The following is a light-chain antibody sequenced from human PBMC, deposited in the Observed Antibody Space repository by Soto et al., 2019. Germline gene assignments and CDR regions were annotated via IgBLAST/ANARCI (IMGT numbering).Light chain of an antibody. CDR1: QSVSNNY. Sequence: IVLTQSPGTLSLSPGERATLSCRASQSVSNNYLAWYQQEPGQAPRLLIYGASSRATGIPDRFSGSGSGTDFTLTISRLEPGDFAVYYCQQYVTSPPGTFGQGTKVDIK. V-gene: IGKV3-20*01. CDR2: GAS. J-gene: IGKJ1*01. CDR3: QQYVTSPPGT.